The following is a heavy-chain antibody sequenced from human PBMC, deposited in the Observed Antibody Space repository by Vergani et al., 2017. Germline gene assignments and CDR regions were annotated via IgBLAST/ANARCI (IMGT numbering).Heavy chain of an antibody. Sequence: QVQLQQWGGGLLKPSETLSLTCVVIGGSFTRFHWTWIRQSPGEGLKWVGDIDHTGRHDCNPSLKSRLTMSVDKSLNQFSLTLNSVTATDTAIYFCARVNTETNGHLYYYYYMDVWGQGTAVTVS. D-gene: IGHD4-11*01. CDR3: ARVNTETNGHLYYYYYMDV. CDR1: GGSFTRFH. J-gene: IGHJ6*03. V-gene: IGHV4-34*01. CDR2: IDHTGRH.